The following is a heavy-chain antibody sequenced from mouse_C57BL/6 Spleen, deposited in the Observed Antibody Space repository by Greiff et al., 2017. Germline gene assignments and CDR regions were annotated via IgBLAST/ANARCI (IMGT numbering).Heavy chain of an antibody. V-gene: IGHV1-4*01. Sequence: QVQLQQSGAELARPGASVKMSCKASGYTFTSYTMHWVKQRPGQGLEWIGYINPSSGYTKYNQKFKDKATLTADKSSSTAYMQLSSLTSEDSAVYYCARGGAYGYDGGDYYAMDYWGQGTSVTVSS. CDR2: INPSSGYT. J-gene: IGHJ4*01. CDR1: GYTFTSYT. CDR3: ARGGAYGYDGGDYYAMDY. D-gene: IGHD2-2*01.